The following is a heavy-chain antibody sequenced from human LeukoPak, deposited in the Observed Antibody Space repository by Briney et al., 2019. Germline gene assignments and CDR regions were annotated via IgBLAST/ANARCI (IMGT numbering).Heavy chain of an antibody. CDR2: IKTDGSST. V-gene: IGHV3-74*01. CDR3: ARGVTGTGTDI. Sequence: GGSLRLSCAASGFTFSSYWMHWVRQAPGKGLVWVSRIKTDGSSTDYADSVKGRFTISRDNAKNTMYLQMNSLRAEDTAVYYCARGVTGTGTDIWGLGTMVTVSS. J-gene: IGHJ3*02. CDR1: GFTFSSYW. D-gene: IGHD2-21*02.